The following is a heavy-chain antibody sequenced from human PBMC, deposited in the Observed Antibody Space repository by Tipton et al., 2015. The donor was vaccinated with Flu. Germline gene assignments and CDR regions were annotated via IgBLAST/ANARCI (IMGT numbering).Heavy chain of an antibody. D-gene: IGHD1-26*01. CDR3: AKGSRIVGDNIRVELDY. Sequence: SLRLSCAASGFIFEDYGMQWVRQAPGQGLQWVAGISWDGKTLGYEDSVKGRFTISRDNARNSLYLQMDRVRPEDTALYYCAKGSRIVGDNIRVELDYWGQGTLVTVSS. J-gene: IGHJ4*02. V-gene: IGHV3-9*01. CDR2: ISWDGKTL. CDR1: GFIFEDYG.